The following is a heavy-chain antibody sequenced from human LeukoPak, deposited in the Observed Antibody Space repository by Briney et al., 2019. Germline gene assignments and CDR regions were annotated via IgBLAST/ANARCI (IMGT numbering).Heavy chain of an antibody. CDR3: ATSEGITMIVQGY. Sequence: GGSLRLSCAASGFTFSSYWMSWVRQAPGKGLEWVANIKQDGSEKYYVDSVKGRFTISRDNAKNSLYLQMNSLRAEDTAVYYCATSEGITMIVQGYWGQGTLVTVSS. CDR1: GFTFSSYW. V-gene: IGHV3-7*01. J-gene: IGHJ4*02. CDR2: IKQDGSEK. D-gene: IGHD3-22*01.